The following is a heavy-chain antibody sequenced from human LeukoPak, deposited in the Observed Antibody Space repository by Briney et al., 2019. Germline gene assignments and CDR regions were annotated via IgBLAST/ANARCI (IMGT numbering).Heavy chain of an antibody. CDR2: INPNSGGT. D-gene: IGHD3-9*01. V-gene: IGHV1-2*02. J-gene: IGHJ5*02. Sequence: ASVKVSCKASGYTFTGYYMHWVRQAPGQGLEWMGWINPNSGGTNYAQKFQGRVTMTRDTSISTAYMELSRLRSDDTAVYYCARQLGLVLRYFDWPGPNWFDPWGQGTLVTVSS. CDR3: ARQLGLVLRYFDWPGPNWFDP. CDR1: GYTFTGYY.